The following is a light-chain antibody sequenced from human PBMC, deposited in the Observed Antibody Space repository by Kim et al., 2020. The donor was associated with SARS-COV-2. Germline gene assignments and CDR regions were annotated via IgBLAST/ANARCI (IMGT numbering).Light chain of an antibody. J-gene: IGKJ2*01. V-gene: IGKV3-20*01. CDR2: GAS. Sequence: EIVLTQSPGTLSLSPGEGATLSCRASQTVTSNYLAWYQHKPGQAPRLLIYGASTRATGIPDRFSGSGSGTDFTLSITRLEPEDFAVYYCQQYDSSPYTFGQGTKLEI. CDR1: QTVTSNY. CDR3: QQYDSSPYT.